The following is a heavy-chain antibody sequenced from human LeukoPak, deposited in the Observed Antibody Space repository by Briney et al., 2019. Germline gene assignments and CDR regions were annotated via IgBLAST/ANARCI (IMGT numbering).Heavy chain of an antibody. CDR2: ISAYNGNT. CDR1: GYTFSSYG. Sequence: ASVKVSCKTSGYTFSSYGITWVRQAPGQGLEWMGWISAYNGNTNYAQMLQGRLTMTTDTSTSTAYMELSSLRSEDTAVYYCARGVVYYGSGSYYPTGWFDPWGQGTLVTVSS. D-gene: IGHD3-10*01. J-gene: IGHJ5*02. V-gene: IGHV1-18*01. CDR3: ARGVVYYGSGSYYPTGWFDP.